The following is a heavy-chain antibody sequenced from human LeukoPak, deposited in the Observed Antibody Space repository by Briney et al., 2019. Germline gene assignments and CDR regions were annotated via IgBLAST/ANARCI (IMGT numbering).Heavy chain of an antibody. V-gene: IGHV4-39*01. Sequence: SETLSLTCTVSGGSISSSSYYWGWIRQPPGKGLEWIGSIYYSGSTYYNPSLKSRVTISVDTSKNQFSLKLSSVTAADTAVYYCARQTDDSSGYYWYYFDYWGQGTLVTVSS. CDR3: ARQTDDSSGYYWYYFDY. CDR2: IYYSGST. D-gene: IGHD3-22*01. CDR1: GGSISSSSYY. J-gene: IGHJ4*02.